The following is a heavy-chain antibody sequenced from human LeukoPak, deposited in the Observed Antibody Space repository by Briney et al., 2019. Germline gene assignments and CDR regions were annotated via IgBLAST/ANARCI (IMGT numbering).Heavy chain of an antibody. V-gene: IGHV4-4*09. Sequence: PSETLSLTCTVSGGSISSDYWSWIRQPAGKGLEWIGYIYTSGSTNYNPSLKSRVTISVDTSKNQFSLKLSSVTAADTAVYYCASSESGSYSDAFDIWGQGTMVTVSS. CDR1: GGSISSDY. CDR2: IYTSGST. CDR3: ASSESGSYSDAFDI. J-gene: IGHJ3*02. D-gene: IGHD1-26*01.